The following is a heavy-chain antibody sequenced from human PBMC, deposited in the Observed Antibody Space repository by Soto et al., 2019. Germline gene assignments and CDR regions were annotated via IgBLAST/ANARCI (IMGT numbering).Heavy chain of an antibody. J-gene: IGHJ4*02. CDR2: IYYRGNA. V-gene: IGHV4-39*01. D-gene: IGHD3-9*01. CDR1: DDSINSDKYY. Sequence: QLQLQESGPGLVKPSETLSLTCSVSDDSINSDKYYWGWIRQPPGKGLEWIGSIYYRGNAYYNPSPQTRVTMSVDKSKSQFSLKLNSVTAADSAVYFCARLEGLATISYYFDFWGPGALVTVSS. CDR3: ARLEGLATISYYFDF.